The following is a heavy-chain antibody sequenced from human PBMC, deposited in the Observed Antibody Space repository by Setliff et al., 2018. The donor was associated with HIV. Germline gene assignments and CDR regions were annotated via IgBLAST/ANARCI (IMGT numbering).Heavy chain of an antibody. Sequence: ASVKVSCKASGYTFTSYYMHWVRQAPGQGLEWMGIINPSGGSTSYAQKFQGRVTMTRDTSTSTVYMELSSLRSEDAAVYYCARVEYYYDSSGYYYDYWGQGTLVTVSS. CDR1: GYTFTSYY. V-gene: IGHV1-46*01. J-gene: IGHJ4*02. CDR3: ARVEYYYDSSGYYYDY. CDR2: INPSGGST. D-gene: IGHD3-22*01.